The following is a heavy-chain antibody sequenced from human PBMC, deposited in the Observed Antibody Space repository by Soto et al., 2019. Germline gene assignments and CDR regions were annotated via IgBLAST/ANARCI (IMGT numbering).Heavy chain of an antibody. V-gene: IGHV4-59*01. J-gene: IGHJ6*02. CDR1: GGSISSYY. D-gene: IGHD6-13*01. CDR3: ASANLAAAVFYYYPLDV. CDR2: IYYSGRT. Sequence: QVQLQESGPGLVKPSETLSLTCTVSGGSISSYYWCCIRQPPGKGLEWFGYIYYSGRTNYNPSLKSRVTIPVDTSKNQSSLKLSSVTVADTAVYYWASANLAAAVFYYYPLDVGGRGTTVTVS.